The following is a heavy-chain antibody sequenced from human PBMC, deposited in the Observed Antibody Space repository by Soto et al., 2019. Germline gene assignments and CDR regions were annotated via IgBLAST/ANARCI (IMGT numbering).Heavy chain of an antibody. J-gene: IGHJ4*02. CDR3: ARDRLVGYGWSLPDY. CDR1: GGSISSGDYY. V-gene: IGHV4-30-4*01. D-gene: IGHD3-3*01. CDR2: IYYSGST. Sequence: PSETLSLTCTVSGGSISSGDYYWSWIRQPPGKGLEWIGYIYYSGSTYYNPSLKSRVTISVDTSKNQFSLKLSSVTAADTAVYYCARDRLVGYGWSLPDYWGQGTLVTVSS.